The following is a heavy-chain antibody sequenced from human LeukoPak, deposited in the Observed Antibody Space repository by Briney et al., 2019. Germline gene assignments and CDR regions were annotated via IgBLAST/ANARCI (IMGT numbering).Heavy chain of an antibody. CDR2: IHHEGST. CDR1: GGSISSSIR. D-gene: IGHD6-19*01. Sequence: SETLSLTGGVSGGSISSSIRWSWVRQPPGKGLEWIGEIHHEGSTKYSPSLESRVTISVDKSKNQFSLKLNSMTAADTAVYYCTAQGGWYIDYWGQGTLVTVSS. CDR3: TAQGGWYIDY. J-gene: IGHJ4*02. V-gene: IGHV4/OR15-8*01.